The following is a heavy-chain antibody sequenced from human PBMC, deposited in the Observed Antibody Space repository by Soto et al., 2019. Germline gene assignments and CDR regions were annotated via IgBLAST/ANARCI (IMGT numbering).Heavy chain of an antibody. D-gene: IGHD3-10*01. CDR1: GFTFSGYW. J-gene: IGHJ1*01. CDR2: IKQDGGEK. Sequence: EVQLVESGGGLVQPGGSLRLSCAASGFTFSGYWLGWVRQVPGKGLEWVANIKQDGGEKYYVDSVKGRFTISRDNAKNSLFLQMTSLRAEDTAVYYCARRDFYGSGSRHFQHWGQGTLVTVSS. CDR3: ARRDFYGSGSRHFQH. V-gene: IGHV3-7*01.